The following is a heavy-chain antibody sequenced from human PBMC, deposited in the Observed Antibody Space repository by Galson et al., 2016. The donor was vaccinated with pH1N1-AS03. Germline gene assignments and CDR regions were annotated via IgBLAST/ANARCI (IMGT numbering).Heavy chain of an antibody. V-gene: IGHV3-48*03. CDR1: GFTLNNYA. CDR2: MRGDRNDI. Sequence: SLRLSCAASGFTLNNYAMNWIRQAPGKGLEWISHMRGDRNDIYYADSVKGRFTISRDNAKNSVYLQMDRLSAEDTALYYCVRDHFHALDVWGQGTVVTVSS. CDR3: VRDHFHALDV. J-gene: IGHJ3*01.